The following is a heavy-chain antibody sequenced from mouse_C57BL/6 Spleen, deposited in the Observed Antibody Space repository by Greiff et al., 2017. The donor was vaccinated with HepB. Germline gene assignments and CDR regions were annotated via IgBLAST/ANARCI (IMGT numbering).Heavy chain of an antibody. CDR1: GFTFSSYG. CDR2: ISSGGSYT. V-gene: IGHV5-6*01. Sequence: EVQGVESGGDLVKPGGSLKLSCAASGFTFSSYGMSWVRQTPDKRLEWVATISSGGSYTYYPDSVKGRFTISRDNAKNTLYLQMSSLKSEDTAMYYCARPTTTASMDYWGQGTSVTVSS. CDR3: ARPTTTASMDY. D-gene: IGHD1-2*01. J-gene: IGHJ4*01.